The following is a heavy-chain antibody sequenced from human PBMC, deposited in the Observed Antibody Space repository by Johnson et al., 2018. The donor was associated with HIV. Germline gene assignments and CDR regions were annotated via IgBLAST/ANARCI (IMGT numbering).Heavy chain of an antibody. V-gene: IGHV3-74*01. D-gene: IGHD6-25*01. J-gene: IGHJ3*02. CDR3: AKDSGDAFDI. CDR1: GFTVSSNY. CDR2: IDTDGSST. Sequence: VQLVESGGGVVQPGRSLRLSCAASGFTVSSNYMSWVRQAPGKGLEWVSRIDTDGSSTSYADSVKGRFTISRDNAKNTLYLQMNSLISEDTAVYYCAKDSGDAFDIWGQGTMVTVSS.